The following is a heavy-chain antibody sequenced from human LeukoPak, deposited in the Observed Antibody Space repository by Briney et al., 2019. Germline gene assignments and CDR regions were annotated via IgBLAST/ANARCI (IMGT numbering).Heavy chain of an antibody. J-gene: IGHJ5*02. D-gene: IGHD2-15*01. Sequence: ASVTVSCKASGGTFSSYAISWVRQAPGQGLEWMGGIIPIFGTANYAQKFQGRVTITADESTSTAYMELSSLRSEDTAVYYCARVGYCSGGSCYHNWFDPWGQGTLVTVSS. CDR1: GGTFSSYA. V-gene: IGHV1-69*13. CDR2: IIPIFGTA. CDR3: ARVGYCSGGSCYHNWFDP.